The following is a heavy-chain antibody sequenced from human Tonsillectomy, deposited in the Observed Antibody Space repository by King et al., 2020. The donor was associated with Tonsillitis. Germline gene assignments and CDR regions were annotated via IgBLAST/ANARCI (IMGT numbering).Heavy chain of an antibody. J-gene: IGHJ4*02. CDR1: GFIFSSYG. CDR3: AKDLSGSYDFDY. Sequence: VQLVESGGGVVQPGRSLRLSCAASGFIFSSYGMHWVRQAPGEGLEWVAFISYDGSNKYYADSVRGRFTISRDSSKNTLYLQVNSLIAEDTAMYYCAKDLSGSYDFDYWGQGTLVTVSS. CDR2: ISYDGSNK. D-gene: IGHD1-26*01. V-gene: IGHV3-30*18.